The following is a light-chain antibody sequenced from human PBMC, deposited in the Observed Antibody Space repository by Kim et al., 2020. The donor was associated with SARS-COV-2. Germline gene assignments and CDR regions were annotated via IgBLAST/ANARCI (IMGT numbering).Light chain of an antibody. CDR1: KLGDKY. V-gene: IGLV3-1*01. CDR2: QDS. Sequence: SYELTQPPSVSVSPGQTASITCSGDKLGDKYACWYQQKPGQSPVLVIYQDSKRPSGIPERFSGSNSGNTATLTISGTQAMDEADYYCQAWDCSPVGFGGGTQLTVL. CDR3: QAWDCSPVG. J-gene: IGLJ2*01.